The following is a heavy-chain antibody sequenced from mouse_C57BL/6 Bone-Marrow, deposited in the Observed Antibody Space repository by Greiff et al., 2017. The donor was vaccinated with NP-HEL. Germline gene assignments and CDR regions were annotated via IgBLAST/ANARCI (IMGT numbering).Heavy chain of an antibody. CDR1: GYTFTSYW. CDR3: ARRDYGSFPLYYFDY. J-gene: IGHJ2*01. D-gene: IGHD1-1*01. Sequence: VQLKQPGAELVKPGASVKLSCKASGYTFTSYWMHWVKQRPGQGLEWIGMIHPNSGSTNYNEKFKSKATLTVDKSSSTAYMQLSSLTSEDSAVYYCARRDYGSFPLYYFDYWGQGTTLTVSS. V-gene: IGHV1-64*01. CDR2: IHPNSGST.